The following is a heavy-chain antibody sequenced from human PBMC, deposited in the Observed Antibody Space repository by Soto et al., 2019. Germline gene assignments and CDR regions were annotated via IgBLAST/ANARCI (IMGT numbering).Heavy chain of an antibody. Sequence: QVQLVESGGGVVQPGWSLRLSCAASGFTFRCYGMHWVRQAPGKGLEWVAVIWYDGSNKYYADSVKGRFTISRDNSNNTLYLQMNSLRAEDTAVYYCARGDGYHLLGDYWGQGTMVAVSS. CDR3: ARGDGYHLLGDY. CDR1: GFTFRCYG. V-gene: IGHV3-33*01. J-gene: IGHJ4*02. D-gene: IGHD5-12*01. CDR2: IWYDGSNK.